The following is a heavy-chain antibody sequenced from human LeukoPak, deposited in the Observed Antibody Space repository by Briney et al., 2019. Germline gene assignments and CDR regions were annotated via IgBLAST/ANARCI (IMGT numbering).Heavy chain of an antibody. CDR2: INHSGST. CDR1: GGSFSGYY. CDR3: ARVRMVRGVPSFDY. V-gene: IGHV4-34*01. D-gene: IGHD3-10*01. Sequence: SETLSLTCVVYGGSFSGYYWSWIRQPPGTGLEGIGEINHSGSTNYNPSLKSRVTISVDTSNNQFSLKLSSVTAADTAVYYCARVRMVRGVPSFDYWGQGTLVTVSS. J-gene: IGHJ4*02.